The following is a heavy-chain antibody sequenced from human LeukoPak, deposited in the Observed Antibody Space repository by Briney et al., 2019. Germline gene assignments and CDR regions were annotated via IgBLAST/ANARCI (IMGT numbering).Heavy chain of an antibody. CDR3: ARDPPHYYDSSGKDYYYGMDV. D-gene: IGHD3-22*01. Sequence: SGTLSLTCAVYGGSFSGYYWSWIRQPPGKGLEWIGEINHSGSTNYNPSLKSRVTISVDTSKNQFSLKLSSVTAADTAVYYCARDPPHYYDSSGKDYYYGMDVWGQGTTVTVSS. CDR2: INHSGST. CDR1: GGSFSGYY. V-gene: IGHV4-34*01. J-gene: IGHJ6*02.